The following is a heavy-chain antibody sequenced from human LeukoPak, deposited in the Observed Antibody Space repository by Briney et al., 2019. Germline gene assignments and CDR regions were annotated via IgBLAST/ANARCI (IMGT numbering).Heavy chain of an antibody. CDR3: ARGDETYYFDY. CDR1: GFSFSTFG. V-gene: IGHV3-33*01. Sequence: GRSLRLSCAASGFSFSTFGMYWVRQAPGKGLEWVALIWYDGSNKYYADSVKGRFTISRDNSKNTLYLQMNSLRAEDTAVYYCARGDETYYFDYWGQGTLVTVSS. J-gene: IGHJ4*02. CDR2: IWYDGSNK.